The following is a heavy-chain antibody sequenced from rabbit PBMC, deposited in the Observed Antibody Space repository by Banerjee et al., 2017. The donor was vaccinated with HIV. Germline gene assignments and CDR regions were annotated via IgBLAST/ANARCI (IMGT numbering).Heavy chain of an antibody. Sequence: QEQLEESGGGLVQPEGSLTLTCTASGFTISSSCYMCWVRQAPGKGLEWIACIDAGSSGTTYYASWAKGRFTISKTSSTTVTLQMTSLTAADTATYFCARTVGNHYYGDAFDPWGQGTSSPS. CDR1: GFTISSSCY. CDR3: ARTVGNHYYGDAFDP. J-gene: IGHJ2*01. V-gene: IGHV1S45*01. CDR2: IDAGSSGTT. D-gene: IGHD1-1*01.